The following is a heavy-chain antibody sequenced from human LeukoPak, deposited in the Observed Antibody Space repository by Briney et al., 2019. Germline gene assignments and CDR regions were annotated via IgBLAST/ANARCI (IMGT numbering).Heavy chain of an antibody. CDR1: GGSVSSDNYY. CDR2: IYYSGST. J-gene: IGHJ4*02. Sequence: PSETLSLTCTVSGGSVSSDNYYWSWIRQPPGRGLEWIGYIYYSGSTNYNPSLKSRVTISVDTSKNQFSLKLSSVTAAVTAVYYCAKGGHSSGWYHDYWGQGTLVTVSS. CDR3: AKGGHSSGWYHDY. D-gene: IGHD6-19*01. V-gene: IGHV4-61*01.